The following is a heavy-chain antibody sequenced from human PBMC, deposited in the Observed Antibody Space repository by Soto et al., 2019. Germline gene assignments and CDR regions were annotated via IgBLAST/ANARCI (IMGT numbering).Heavy chain of an antibody. CDR2: ISGSGGST. D-gene: IGHD3-3*01. Sequence: EVQLLESGGGLVQPGGSLRLSCAASGFTFSSYAMSWVRQAPGKGLEWVSAISGSGGSTYYADSVKGRFTISRDNSKNTLYLKINSLRAEDTALYYCAKDITIFGVVINPPDYWGQEPLVTVSS. J-gene: IGHJ4*02. V-gene: IGHV3-23*01. CDR1: GFTFSSYA. CDR3: AKDITIFGVVINPPDY.